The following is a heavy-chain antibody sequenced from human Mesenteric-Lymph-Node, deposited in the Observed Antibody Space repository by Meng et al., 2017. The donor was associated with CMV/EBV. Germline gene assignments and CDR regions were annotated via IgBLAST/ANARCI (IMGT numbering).Heavy chain of an antibody. J-gene: IGHJ2*01. CDR2: INPSSGDT. CDR3: ARDLSGYTSSWTETYFDL. D-gene: IGHD6-13*01. V-gene: IGHV1-2*06. CDR1: TFPGYY. Sequence: TFPGYYMYWVRQAPGQGLEWMGRINPSSGDTNYAQKFQGRATMTRDTSISTAYMELSRLRSDDTAMYYCARDLSGYTSSWTETYFDLWGRGTLVTVSS.